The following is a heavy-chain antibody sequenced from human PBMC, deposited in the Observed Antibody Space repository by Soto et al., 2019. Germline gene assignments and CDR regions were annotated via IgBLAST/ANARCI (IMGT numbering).Heavy chain of an antibody. CDR1: GGTFSSYA. Sequence: GASVKVSCKASGGTFSSYAISWVRQAPGQGLEWMGGIIPIFGTANYAQKFQGRVTITADKSTSTAYMELSSLRSEDTAVYYCAREHCSSTSCRFDYWGQGTLVTVSS. CDR2: IIPIFGTA. CDR3: AREHCSSTSCRFDY. D-gene: IGHD2-2*01. J-gene: IGHJ4*02. V-gene: IGHV1-69*06.